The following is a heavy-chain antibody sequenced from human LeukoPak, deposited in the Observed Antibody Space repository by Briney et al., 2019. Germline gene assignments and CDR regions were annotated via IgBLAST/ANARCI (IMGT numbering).Heavy chain of an antibody. D-gene: IGHD2-15*01. CDR2: IYTSGST. CDR1: SGSISSGSYY. CDR3: ARLVVVAATGYYYGMDV. J-gene: IGHJ6*02. V-gene: IGHV4-61*02. Sequence: SQTLSLTCTVSSGSISSGSYYWSWIRQPAGKGLEWIGRIYTSGSTNYNPSLKSRVTISVDTSKNQFSLKLSSVTAADTAVYYCARLVVVAATGYYYGMDVWGQGTTVTVSS.